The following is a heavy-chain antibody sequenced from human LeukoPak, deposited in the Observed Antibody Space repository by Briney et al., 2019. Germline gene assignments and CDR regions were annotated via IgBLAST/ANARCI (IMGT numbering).Heavy chain of an antibody. J-gene: IGHJ4*02. V-gene: IGHV3-21*01. D-gene: IGHD1-26*01. CDR1: GFTFSSYS. Sequence: GSLRLSCAASGFTFSSYSMNWVRQAPGKGLEWVSSISSSSSYIYYADSVKGRFTISRDNAKQSLHLEMDTLTAEDTAVYYCVREVKWELRVDYWGQGTLVTVSS. CDR3: VREVKWELRVDY. CDR2: ISSSSSYI.